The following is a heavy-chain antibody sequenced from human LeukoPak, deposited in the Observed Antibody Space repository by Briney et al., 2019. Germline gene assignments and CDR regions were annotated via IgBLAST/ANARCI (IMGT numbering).Heavy chain of an antibody. CDR2: IIPILGIA. J-gene: IGHJ3*02. D-gene: IGHD3-9*01. V-gene: IGHV1-69*04. CDR1: GGTFSSYA. Sequence: ASVKVSCKASGGTFSSYAISWVRQAPGQGLEWMGRIIPILGIANYAQKFQGRVTITADKSTSTAYMELSSLRSEDTAVYYYARVTNYDILTEGAFDIWGQGTMVTVSS. CDR3: ARVTNYDILTEGAFDI.